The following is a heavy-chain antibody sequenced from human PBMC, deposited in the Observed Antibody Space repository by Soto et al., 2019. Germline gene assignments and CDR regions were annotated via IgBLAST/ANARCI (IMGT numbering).Heavy chain of an antibody. D-gene: IGHD2-15*01. V-gene: IGHV3-23*01. J-gene: IGHJ5*02. CDR3: ARKGYCSGGSCYSAHYFDT. CDR2: ISDSGRST. CDR1: GFTFSKYS. Sequence: VGSLRLSCAASGFTFSKYSMTWVRQAPGXGLEWVSGISDSGRSTFYADSVKGRFTISRDNVKDLVSLQMNSLRVEDTALYYCARKGYCSGGSCYSAHYFDTWGQGTPVTVFS.